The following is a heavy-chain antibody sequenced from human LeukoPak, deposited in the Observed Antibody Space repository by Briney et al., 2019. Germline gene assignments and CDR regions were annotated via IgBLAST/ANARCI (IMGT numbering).Heavy chain of an antibody. Sequence: GGSLRLSCAASGFTFSSYWMSWVRQAPGKGLEWVANIKQDGSEKYYVDSVKGRFSISRDNAKNSLYLQMNSLRAEDTAVYYCARDNYCSSTSCDFDYWGQGTLVTVSS. CDR2: IKQDGSEK. D-gene: IGHD2-2*01. J-gene: IGHJ4*02. CDR3: ARDNYCSSTSCDFDY. CDR1: GFTFSSYW. V-gene: IGHV3-7*01.